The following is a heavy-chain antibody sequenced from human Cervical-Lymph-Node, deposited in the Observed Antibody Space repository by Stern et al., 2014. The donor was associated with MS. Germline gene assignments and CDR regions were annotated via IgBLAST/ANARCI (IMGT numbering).Heavy chain of an antibody. J-gene: IGHJ4*02. V-gene: IGHV2-70*04. CDR3: ARIYSPSSGWYRFDY. D-gene: IGHD6-19*01. Sequence: QVTLRESGPALVKPTQTLTLTCTFSGFSLSTSGMRVSWIRQPPGKALVWLASIDWDDDKFYSTSLKTRLTISKDTSKNQVVLTMTNMDPVDTATYYCARIYSPSSGWYRFDYWGQGTLVTVSS. CDR2: IDWDDDK. CDR1: GFSLSTSGMR.